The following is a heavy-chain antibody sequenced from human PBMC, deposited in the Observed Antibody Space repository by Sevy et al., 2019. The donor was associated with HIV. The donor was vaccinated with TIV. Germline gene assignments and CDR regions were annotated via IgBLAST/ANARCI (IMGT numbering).Heavy chain of an antibody. V-gene: IGHV3-74*03. CDR1: GFTFSKHW. J-gene: IGHJ3*01. D-gene: IGHD1-26*01. CDR2: INSDGTTI. Sequence: GGSLRLSCRTSGFTFSKHWMHWVRQGPGKELFWVSRINSDGTTITYADSVKGRFTISRDNAKSMLYLQMNRLRVEDTGVYYCARVRFRDGATDDPFNFWGQWSLVTVSS. CDR3: ARVRFRDGATDDPFNF.